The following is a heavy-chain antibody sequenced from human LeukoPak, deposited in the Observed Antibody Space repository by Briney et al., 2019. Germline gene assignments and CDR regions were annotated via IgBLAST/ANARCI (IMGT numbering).Heavy chain of an antibody. V-gene: IGHV3-33*01. Sequence: PGRSLRLSCAASGFTFSSYGMHWVRQAPGKGLEWVAVIWHDGSNKYYADSVKGRFTISRDNSKNTLYLQMNSLRAEDTAVYYCARDRPAYGSGSYIFDYWGQGTLVTVSS. CDR3: ARDRPAYGSGSYIFDY. J-gene: IGHJ4*02. CDR1: GFTFSSYG. CDR2: IWHDGSNK. D-gene: IGHD3-10*01.